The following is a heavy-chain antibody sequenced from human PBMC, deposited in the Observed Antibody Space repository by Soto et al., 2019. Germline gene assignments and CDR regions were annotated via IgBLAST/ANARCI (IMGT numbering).Heavy chain of an antibody. CDR1: GFTFSGSA. V-gene: IGHV3-73*01. Sequence: PGGSLRLSCAASGFTFSGSAMHWVRQASGKGLEWVGRIRSKANSYATAYAASVKGRFTISRDDSKNTAYLQMNSLKTEDTAVYYCTSLFPIPMVREFIWGQGTMVTVSS. CDR2: IRSKANSYAT. J-gene: IGHJ3*02. D-gene: IGHD3-10*01. CDR3: TSLFPIPMVREFI.